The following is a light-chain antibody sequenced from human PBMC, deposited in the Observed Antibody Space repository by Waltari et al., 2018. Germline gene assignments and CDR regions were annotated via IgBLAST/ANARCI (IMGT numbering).Light chain of an antibody. J-gene: IGKJ5*01. CDR3: QHYNNWVT. CDR2: DAS. V-gene: IGKV3-15*01. Sequence: EIVMTQSPATLSVSPGERATLSCRASQSVTNNLAWYQHKPGQAPRLLINDASTRATGVPARFSGSGSGTEFTLTISSLQSEDFAVYYCQHYNNWVTFGQGTRLEIK. CDR1: QSVTNN.